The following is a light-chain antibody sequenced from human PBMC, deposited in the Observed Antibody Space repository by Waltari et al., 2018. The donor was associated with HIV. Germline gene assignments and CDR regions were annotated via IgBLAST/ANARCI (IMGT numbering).Light chain of an antibody. CDR1: RSAVGGYNY. Sequence: QSALPQPAPVSGSPGPPTPIPCPGTRSAVGGYNYVSWYQQHPGKAPKLMIYDVSNRPSGVSNRFSGSKSGNTASLTISGLQAEDEADYYCSSYTSSSTLVVFGGGTKLTVL. V-gene: IGLV2-14*01. CDR2: DVS. J-gene: IGLJ2*01. CDR3: SSYTSSSTLVV.